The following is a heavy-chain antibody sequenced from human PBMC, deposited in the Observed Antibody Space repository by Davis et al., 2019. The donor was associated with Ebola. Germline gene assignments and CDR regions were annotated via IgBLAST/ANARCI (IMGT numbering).Heavy chain of an antibody. Sequence: PGGSLRLSCAASGFSFSNYALSWVRQAPGMGLEWVSVISGSGGSTNHADSVRGRFTISRDNSKNTLFLQMNSLRSEDTAVYYCARGLSYVGFNYYIDVWGKGTTVTVSS. V-gene: IGHV3-23*01. CDR3: ARGLSYVGFNYYIDV. CDR1: GFSFSNYA. CDR2: ISGSGGST. D-gene: IGHD5-24*01. J-gene: IGHJ6*03.